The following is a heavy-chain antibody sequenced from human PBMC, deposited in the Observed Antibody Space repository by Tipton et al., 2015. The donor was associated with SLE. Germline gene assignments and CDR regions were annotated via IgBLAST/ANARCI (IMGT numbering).Heavy chain of an antibody. CDR3: GRLQFIFAGMDV. CDR2: VYYTGNT. D-gene: IGHD3-3*01. Sequence: TLSLTCIFSDGSISSGGYYWSWIRQDPGKGLEWIGYVYYTGNTFYNPSTFYNPSLKSRVTISIDPSKNQSSLKLSSVTAADTAVYYCGRLQFIFAGMDVWGKGTTVTVSS. CDR1: DGSISSGGYY. J-gene: IGHJ6*04. V-gene: IGHV4-31*03.